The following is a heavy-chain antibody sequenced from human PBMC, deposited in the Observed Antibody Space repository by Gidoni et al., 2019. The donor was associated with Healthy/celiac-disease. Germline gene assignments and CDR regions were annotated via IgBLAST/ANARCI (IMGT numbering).Heavy chain of an antibody. D-gene: IGHD3-22*01. V-gene: IGHV3-64D*06. CDR1: GFTFSSYA. CDR2: ISSNGGST. Sequence: EVQLVESGGGLVQPGGSLRLSCSASGFTFSSYAMHWVRQAPGKGLEYVSAISSNGGSTYYADAVKGRFTISRDNSKNTLYLQMSSLRAEDTAVYYCVKGRRITMIVVVISHDAFDIWGQGTMVTVSS. J-gene: IGHJ3*02. CDR3: VKGRRITMIVVVISHDAFDI.